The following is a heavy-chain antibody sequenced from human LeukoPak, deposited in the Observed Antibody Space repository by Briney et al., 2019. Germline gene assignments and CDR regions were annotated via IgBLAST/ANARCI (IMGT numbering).Heavy chain of an antibody. J-gene: IGHJ4*02. D-gene: IGHD5-18*01. CDR3: ARGGYSYGSDTTNDY. CDR1: GFTFSSYA. CDR2: ISYDGSNK. V-gene: IGHV3-30-3*01. Sequence: GGSLRLSCAASGFTFSSYAMHWVRQAPGKGLEWVAVISYDGSNKYYADSVKGRFTISRDNSKNTLYLQMNSLRAEDTAVYYCARGGYSYGSDTTNDYWGQGTLVTISS.